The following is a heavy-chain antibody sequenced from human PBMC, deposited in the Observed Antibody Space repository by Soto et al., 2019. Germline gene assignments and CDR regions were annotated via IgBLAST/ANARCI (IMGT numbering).Heavy chain of an antibody. CDR3: ARMPAPRVATNYMDV. J-gene: IGHJ6*03. CDR2: MNPNSGNT. Sequence: ASVKVSCKASGYTFTSYDINWVRQATGQGLEWMGWMNPNSGNTGYAQKFQGRVTMTRNTSISTAYMELSSLRSEDTAVYYCARMPAPRVATNYMDVWGKGTTVTVSS. D-gene: IGHD5-12*01. CDR1: GYTFTSYD. V-gene: IGHV1-8*01.